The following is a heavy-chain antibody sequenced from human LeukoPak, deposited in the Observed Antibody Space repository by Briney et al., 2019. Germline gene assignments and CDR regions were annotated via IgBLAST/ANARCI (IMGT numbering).Heavy chain of an antibody. D-gene: IGHD3-9*01. J-gene: IGHJ4*02. Sequence: GTSLRLSCVASGFTFTNYAMSWVPQAPGKGVEWVSAITGSDGSSYYADAVKGRYTISRDNSKNTLYLQVNSLRAEDTAVYYCAKWGDYDILTGYYVPDYWGQGTLVTVSS. CDR1: GFTFTNYA. CDR3: AKWGDYDILTGYYVPDY. V-gene: IGHV3-23*01. CDR2: ITGSDGSS.